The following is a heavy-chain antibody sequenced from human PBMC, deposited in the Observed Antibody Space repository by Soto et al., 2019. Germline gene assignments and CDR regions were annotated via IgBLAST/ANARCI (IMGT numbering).Heavy chain of an antibody. V-gene: IGHV3-23*01. J-gene: IGHJ3*02. Sequence: PGGSLRLSCAASGFTFSSYAMSWVRQAPGKGLEWVSAISGSGGSTYYADSVKGRFTISRDNSKNTLYLQMNSLRAEDTAVYYYSRSIGYCSSTSCPDAFDIWGQGTMVTVS. CDR1: GFTFSSYA. D-gene: IGHD2-2*01. CDR3: SRSIGYCSSTSCPDAFDI. CDR2: ISGSGGST.